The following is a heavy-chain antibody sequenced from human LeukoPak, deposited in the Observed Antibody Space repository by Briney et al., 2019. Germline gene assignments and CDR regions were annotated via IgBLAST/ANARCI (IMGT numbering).Heavy chain of an antibody. CDR2: TYYKSKRYN. CDR1: GDSVSSNTAA. D-gene: IGHD6-19*01. Sequence: SQTLSLTCAISGDSVSSNTAAWNWIRQSPSRGLEWLGRTYYKSKRYNDYAVSVKSRITINPDTAKNQFSLQLNSVTPEDAAVYYCARQYSSGWYYYYGLDVWGKGTTVTVSS. J-gene: IGHJ6*04. V-gene: IGHV6-1*01. CDR3: ARQYSSGWYYYYGLDV.